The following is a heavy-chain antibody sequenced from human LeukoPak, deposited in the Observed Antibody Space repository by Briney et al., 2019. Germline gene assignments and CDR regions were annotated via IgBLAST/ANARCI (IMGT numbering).Heavy chain of an antibody. CDR2: FDPEDGET. J-gene: IGHJ4*02. CDR3: ATDLVVVPAAIY. Sequence: GASVKVSCKVSGYTLTELSMHWVRQAPGKGLEWMGGFDPEDGETIYARKFQGRVTMTEDTSTDTAYMELSSLRSEDTAVYYCATDLVVVPAAIYWGQGTLVTVSS. V-gene: IGHV1-24*01. CDR1: GYTLTELS. D-gene: IGHD2-2*01.